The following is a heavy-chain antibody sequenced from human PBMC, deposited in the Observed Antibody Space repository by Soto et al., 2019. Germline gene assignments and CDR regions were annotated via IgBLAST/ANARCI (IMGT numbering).Heavy chain of an antibody. D-gene: IGHD3-10*01. J-gene: IGHJ4*02. V-gene: IGHV4-39*01. Sequence: SETLSLTCTVSGGSISSSSYYWGWIRQPPGKGLEWIGSIYYSGSTYYNPSLKSRVTISVDTSKNQFSLKLSSVTAADTAVYYCARCMVRGVIPSDRTDYWGQGTLVTVSS. CDR2: IYYSGST. CDR3: ARCMVRGVIPSDRTDY. CDR1: GGSISSSSYY.